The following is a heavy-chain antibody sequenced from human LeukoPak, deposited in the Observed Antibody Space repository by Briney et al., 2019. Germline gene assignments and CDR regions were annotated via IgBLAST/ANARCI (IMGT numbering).Heavy chain of an antibody. CDR1: RFSVTTNY. Sequence: GGSLRLSCAASRFSVTTNYMSWVRQAPGKGLEWVSVIYSGGSTYYADSVKGRFTISRDNSKNTLNLQMNSLRAEDAAVYYCARSPPASPFDYWGQGTLVTVSS. D-gene: IGHD2-2*01. CDR2: IYSGGST. J-gene: IGHJ4*02. CDR3: ARSPPASPFDY. V-gene: IGHV3-66*01.